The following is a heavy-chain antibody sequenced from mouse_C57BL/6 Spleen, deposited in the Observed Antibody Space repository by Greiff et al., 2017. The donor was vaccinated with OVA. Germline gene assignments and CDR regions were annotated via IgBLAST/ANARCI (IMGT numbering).Heavy chain of an antibody. CDR3: ARSGSNLYYFDY. D-gene: IGHD2-5*01. CDR2: INPGSGGT. V-gene: IGHV1-54*01. CDR1: GYAFTNYL. Sequence: QVQLQQSGAELVRPGTSVKVSCKASGYAFTNYLIEWVKQRPGQGLEWIGVINPGSGGTNYNEKFKGKATLTADKSSSTAYMQLSSLTSEDSAVYFCARSGSNLYYFDYWGQGTTLTVSS. J-gene: IGHJ2*01.